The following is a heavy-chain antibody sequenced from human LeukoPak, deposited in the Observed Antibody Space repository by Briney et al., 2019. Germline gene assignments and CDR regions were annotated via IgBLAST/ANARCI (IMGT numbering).Heavy chain of an antibody. CDR2: IGDSGATT. D-gene: IGHD3-10*01. CDR3: ASFHYYGSGAYYLSY. J-gene: IGHJ4*02. CDR1: GFTLSSYA. V-gene: IGHV3-23*01. Sequence: RSGGSLRLSCAASGFTLSSYAMTWARQAPGKGLEWVSDIGDSGATTYYADSVKGRFTISRDNSKNTLYLQMSSLRAEDTAVYFCASFHYYGSGAYYLSYWGQGTLVTVSS.